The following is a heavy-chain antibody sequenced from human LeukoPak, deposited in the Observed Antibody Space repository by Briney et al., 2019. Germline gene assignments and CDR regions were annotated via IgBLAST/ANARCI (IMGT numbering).Heavy chain of an antibody. D-gene: IGHD2-15*01. CDR1: GGTFSSYA. J-gene: IGHJ4*02. CDR3: ARGYCSGGSCYRRNYFDY. V-gene: IGHV1-69*13. CDR2: IIPIFGTA. Sequence: SVKVSCKASGGTFSSYAISWVRQAPGQGLEWMGGIIPIFGTANYAQKFQGRVTITADESTSTAYMELSSLRSGDTAVYYCARGYCSGGSCYRRNYFDYWGQGTLVTVSS.